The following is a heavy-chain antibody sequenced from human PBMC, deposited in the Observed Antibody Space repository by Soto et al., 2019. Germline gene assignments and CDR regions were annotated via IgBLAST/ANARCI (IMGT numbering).Heavy chain of an antibody. CDR1: GFTFSSYG. V-gene: IGHV3-33*01. CDR2: IWYDGSNE. Sequence: QVQLVESGGGVVQPGRSLRLSCAASGFTFSSYGMHWVRQAPGKGLEWVAGIWYDGSNEYYADSVKGRVTITRDNSKNTLYLQMNSLRAEDTAVYYGARDIRDATRGAPFFDYWGQGTLVTVSS. CDR3: ARDIRDATRGAPFFDY. D-gene: IGHD1-1*01. J-gene: IGHJ4*02.